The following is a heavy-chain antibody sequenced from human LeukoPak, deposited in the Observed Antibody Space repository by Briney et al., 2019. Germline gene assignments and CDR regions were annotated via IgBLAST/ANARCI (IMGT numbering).Heavy chain of an antibody. J-gene: IGHJ4*02. D-gene: IGHD3-10*01. CDR2: IIPIFGTA. V-gene: IGHV1-69*13. CDR1: GYTFTSYG. CDR3: AMGVVSGIILSFDFDY. Sequence: GASVKVSCKASGYTFTSYGITWVRQAPGQGLEWMGGIIPIFGTANYAQKFQGRVTITADESTSTAYMELSSLRSEDTAVYYCAMGVVSGIILSFDFDYWGQGTLVTVSS.